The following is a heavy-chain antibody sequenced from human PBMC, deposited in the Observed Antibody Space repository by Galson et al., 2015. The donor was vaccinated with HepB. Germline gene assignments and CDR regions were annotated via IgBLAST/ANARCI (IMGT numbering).Heavy chain of an antibody. CDR2: ISGSGDST. J-gene: IGHJ4*02. Sequence: FLRLSCATSGFTFSSYAVTWARQAPGKGPEWVSGISGSGDSTYYADSVKGRFTISRDNSKNTLYLQMNNLRADDTAVYYCAKGRGTYYDDAFDYWGQGTLVTVSS. CDR3: AKGRGTYYDDAFDY. D-gene: IGHD3-3*01. CDR1: GFTFSSYA. V-gene: IGHV3-23*01.